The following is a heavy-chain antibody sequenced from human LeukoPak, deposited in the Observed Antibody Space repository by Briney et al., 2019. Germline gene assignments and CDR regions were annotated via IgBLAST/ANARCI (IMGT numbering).Heavy chain of an antibody. Sequence: SETLSLTCTVSGGSISSYYWSWIRQPAGKGLEWIGRIYTSGSTNYNPSLKSRVTMSVDTSKNQFSLKLSSVTAADTAVYYCARGSYDSSGYYYVDYWGQGTLVTVSS. V-gene: IGHV4-4*07. J-gene: IGHJ4*02. D-gene: IGHD3-22*01. CDR1: GGSISSYY. CDR3: ARGSYDSSGYYYVDY. CDR2: IYTSGST.